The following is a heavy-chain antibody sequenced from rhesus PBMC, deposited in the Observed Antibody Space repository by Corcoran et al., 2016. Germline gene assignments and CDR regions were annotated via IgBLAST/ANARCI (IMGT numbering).Heavy chain of an antibody. Sequence: QVQLQESGPGVVKPSETLALTCAVSGGTISSGYCSWSWIRQPPGKGREWIGGIYSNSESTNYNPSLKSRVTISKDTSKNQFSLKLSSVTATDTAVYYCARHGAAGPNMYYFDYWGQGVLVTVSS. CDR1: GGTISSGYCS. CDR2: IYSNSEST. CDR3: ARHGAAGPNMYYFDY. J-gene: IGHJ4*01. V-gene: IGHV4S12*01. D-gene: IGHD6-13*01.